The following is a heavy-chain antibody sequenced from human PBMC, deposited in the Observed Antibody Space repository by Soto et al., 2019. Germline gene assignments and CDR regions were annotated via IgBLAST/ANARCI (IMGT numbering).Heavy chain of an antibody. CDR1: GGSFSGYY. V-gene: IGHV4-34*01. CDR2: INHSGST. CDR3: ARGRGGFGEQKMVISHFDY. D-gene: IGHD6-13*01. Sequence: SETLSLTFAVYGGSFSGYYWSWIRQPPGKGLEWIGEINHSGSTNYNPYLKSRVTISVDTSKNQFPLKLSSVTAADTAVYYCARGRGGFGEQKMVISHFDYWGQGTLVTVSS. J-gene: IGHJ4*02.